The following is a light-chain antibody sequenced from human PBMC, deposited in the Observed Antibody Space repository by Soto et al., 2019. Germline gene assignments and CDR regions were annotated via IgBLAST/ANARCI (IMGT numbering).Light chain of an antibody. Sequence: DIVMTQTPLSSPVTLGQPASISCRSSPSLVHSDGNTYLSWLQQRPGQPPRLLIYNIFNRFSGVPDRFSASGAGTDFTLKISRVEAEDVGVYYCMQVTQFPYTFGQGTKLEIK. J-gene: IGKJ2*01. CDR2: NIF. CDR1: PSLVHSDGNTY. V-gene: IGKV2-24*01. CDR3: MQVTQFPYT.